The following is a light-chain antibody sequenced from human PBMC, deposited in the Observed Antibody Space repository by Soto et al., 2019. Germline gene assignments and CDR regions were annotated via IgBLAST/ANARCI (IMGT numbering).Light chain of an antibody. J-gene: IGLJ1*01. CDR1: SSDVGGYNY. V-gene: IGLV2-23*01. Sequence: QSALTQPASVSGSPGQSITISCTGTSSDVGGYNYVSWYQHHPGKAPKLMIYEGSKRPSGVSNRFSGSKSGNTASLTISGLQAEDEADYYCCSYAGSSTLVFGTGTKLTVL. CDR2: EGS. CDR3: CSYAGSSTLV.